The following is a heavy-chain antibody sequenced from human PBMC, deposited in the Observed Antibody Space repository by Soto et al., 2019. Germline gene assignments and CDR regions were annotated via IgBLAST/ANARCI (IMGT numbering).Heavy chain of an antibody. CDR1: GGTFSSYA. Sequence: SVKVSCKASGGTFSSYAISWVRQAPGQGLEWMGGIIPIFGTANYAQKFQGRVTITADKSTSTAYVELSSLRSEDTAVYYCAGLPSNWNLDYWGRATFVTVSS. J-gene: IGHJ4*02. CDR3: AGLPSNWNLDY. D-gene: IGHD1-1*01. CDR2: IIPIFGTA. V-gene: IGHV1-69*06.